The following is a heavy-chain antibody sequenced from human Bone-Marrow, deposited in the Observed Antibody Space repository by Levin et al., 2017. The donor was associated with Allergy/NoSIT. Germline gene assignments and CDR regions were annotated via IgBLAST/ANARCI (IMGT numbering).Heavy chain of an antibody. J-gene: IGHJ3*02. Sequence: GGSLRLSCAASGFMFSSYWMSWVRQAPGKGLEWVANIKQDGSEKYYVDSVKGRSTISRDNAKNSLYLQMNSLRAEDTAIYYCARGGILGYCSGGSCYSGNDAFDIWGQGTMVTVSS. CDR3: ARGGILGYCSGGSCYSGNDAFDI. CDR2: IKQDGSEK. CDR1: GFMFSSYW. V-gene: IGHV3-7*01. D-gene: IGHD2-15*01.